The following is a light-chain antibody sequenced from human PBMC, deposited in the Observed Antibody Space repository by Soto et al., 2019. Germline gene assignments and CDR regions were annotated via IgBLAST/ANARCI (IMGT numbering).Light chain of an antibody. CDR2: DTS. J-gene: IGKJ4*01. CDR1: QSLSSF. V-gene: IGKV3-11*01. CDR3: QQRANWPLT. Sequence: EIVLTQSPATLSLSPGERATLFCRASQSLSSFLAWFQQKPGQAPRLLIYDTSNRATGIPARFSGSGSGTDFTLTISSLEPEDFAVYSCQQRANWPLTFGGGTKVEIK.